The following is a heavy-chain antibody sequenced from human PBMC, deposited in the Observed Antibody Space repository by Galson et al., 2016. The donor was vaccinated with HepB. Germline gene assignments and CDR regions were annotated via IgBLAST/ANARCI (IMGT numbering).Heavy chain of an antibody. CDR2: ISCGGGNT. Sequence: SLRLSCAASGLTFGSYTMTWVRQAPGKGLEWVATISCGGGNTFYADSLKGRLTTYRDNSKNTLFLLMNSLRVDDTALYYCAKQRTGLKSDAADIWGHGTLVTVSS. V-gene: IGHV3-23*01. CDR1: GLTFGSYT. J-gene: IGHJ3*02. D-gene: IGHD3/OR15-3a*01. CDR3: AKQRTGLKSDAADI.